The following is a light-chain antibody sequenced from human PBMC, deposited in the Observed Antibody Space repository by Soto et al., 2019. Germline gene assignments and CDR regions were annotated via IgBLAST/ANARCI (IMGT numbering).Light chain of an antibody. Sequence: DIQLTQSPSFLSASVGDRVTITCRASQGISSLLAWYQQKPGKAPKLLIYAASTLQSGVPSRFSGSGSGTEFSLTISSLQPEDFATYFGQQLNDYPITFGQGTRLEIE. CDR2: AAS. CDR1: QGISSL. J-gene: IGKJ5*01. CDR3: QQLNDYPIT. V-gene: IGKV1-9*01.